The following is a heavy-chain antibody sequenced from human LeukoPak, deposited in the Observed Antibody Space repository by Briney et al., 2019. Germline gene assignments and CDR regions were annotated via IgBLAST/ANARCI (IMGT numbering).Heavy chain of an antibody. J-gene: IGHJ4*02. CDR3: ARGAYSSGWAYFDH. Sequence: GGSLRLSCAASGVTFSSYSMNWVRQAPGKGLEWVSYISFSVNTKYYGDSVKGRFTISRDNAKNSLYLHMDSLRAEDTAVYYCARGAYSSGWAYFDHWGQGTLVTVSS. V-gene: IGHV3-48*04. CDR1: GVTFSSYS. CDR2: ISFSVNTK. D-gene: IGHD6-19*01.